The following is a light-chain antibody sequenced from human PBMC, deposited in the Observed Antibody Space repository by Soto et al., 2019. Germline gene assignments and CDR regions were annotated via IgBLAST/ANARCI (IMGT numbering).Light chain of an antibody. V-gene: IGKV3D-15*01. Sequence: EIAMTQSPGTLSLSSGDRATISCRASQSVSSRLAWYQQKPGQAPRLLIYDTSYRATGIPARFSGSGSGTEFTLTISSLQSEDFAVYYCQQYHNWPITFGQGTRLEIK. CDR1: QSVSSR. CDR2: DTS. J-gene: IGKJ5*01. CDR3: QQYHNWPIT.